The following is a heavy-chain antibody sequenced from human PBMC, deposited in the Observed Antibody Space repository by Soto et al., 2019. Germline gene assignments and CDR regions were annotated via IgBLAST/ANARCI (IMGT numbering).Heavy chain of an antibody. J-gene: IGHJ4*02. Sequence: QVLLEESGPGLVKPSQTLSLTCTVSGGSISSGDYYWSWIRQPPGKGLEWIGYIFYSGSTYYNPSIKSRVTRLLDTSTNQFSLTLNSVAAAATAVYYGATDGRGYGQFDYWGQGTLVTVSS. D-gene: IGHD5-12*01. CDR3: ATDGRGYGQFDY. CDR1: GGSISSGDYY. CDR2: IFYSGST. V-gene: IGHV4-30-4*01.